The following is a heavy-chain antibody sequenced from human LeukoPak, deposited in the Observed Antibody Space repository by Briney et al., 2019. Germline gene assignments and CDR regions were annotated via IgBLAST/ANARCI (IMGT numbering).Heavy chain of an antibody. Sequence: PGGSLRLSCAVSGFTSSDYYMSWIRQAPGKGLECVSYISSDSSYTHYADSVRGRFTISRDNAKNSLYLQMNSLRAEDTAMYYCVRGGPYGDYDAHWGQGTLVTVSS. J-gene: IGHJ4*02. V-gene: IGHV3-11*06. CDR2: ISSDSSYT. D-gene: IGHD4-17*01. CDR3: VRGGPYGDYDAH. CDR1: GFTSSDYY.